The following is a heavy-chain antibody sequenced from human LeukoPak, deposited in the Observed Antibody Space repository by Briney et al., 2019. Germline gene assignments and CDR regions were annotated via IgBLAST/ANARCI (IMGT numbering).Heavy chain of an antibody. CDR3: AKAGSIAARPHFDY. CDR1: GFTFSSYA. J-gene: IGHJ4*02. V-gene: IGHV3-23*01. CDR2: ISDSGGNT. D-gene: IGHD6-6*01. Sequence: PGGSLRLSCAASGFTFSSYAMSWVRQAPGKGLEWVSAISDSGGNTYYADSVTGRFTISRDNSKNTLYLQMNSLRAEDTAVYYCAKAGSIAARPHFDYWGQGTLVTVSS.